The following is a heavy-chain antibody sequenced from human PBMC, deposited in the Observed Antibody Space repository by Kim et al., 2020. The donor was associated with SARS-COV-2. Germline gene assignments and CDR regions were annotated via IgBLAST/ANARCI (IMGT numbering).Heavy chain of an antibody. CDR3: ARYDF. CDR2: IDHSGTA. Sequence: IDHSGTANNQPSLKSRVTISADTSNNQFSLKMNSVTAADTAIYYCARYDFWSRGTLVTVSS. V-gene: IGHV4-34*01. J-gene: IGHJ4*02. D-gene: IGHD3-3*01.